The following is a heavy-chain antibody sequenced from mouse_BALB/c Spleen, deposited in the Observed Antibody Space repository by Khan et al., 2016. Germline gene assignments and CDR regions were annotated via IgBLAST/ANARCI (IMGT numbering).Heavy chain of an antibody. J-gene: IGHJ1*01. CDR2: INPDSSTI. V-gene: IGHV4-1*02. CDR3: ASTFWYFDV. Sequence: EVKLLESGGGLVQPGGSLKLSCAASGFDFSRYWMSWVRQAPGKGLEWIGEINPDSSTINYTPSLKDNFIISRDNAKNMLYLQMSKVSSEDTALYYCASTFWYFDVWGAGTTVTVSS. CDR1: GFDFSRYW.